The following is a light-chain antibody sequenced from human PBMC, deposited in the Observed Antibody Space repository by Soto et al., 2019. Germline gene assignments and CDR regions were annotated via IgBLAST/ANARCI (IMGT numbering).Light chain of an antibody. Sequence: EIVMTQSPATLPVSPGERATVSCRASQSVSSNLAWYQQKPGQAPRLLIYGASTRATGIPARFSGSGSGTEVTLTIGSLQSEDFAVYYCQQYNNWPRTFGQGTKLEIK. V-gene: IGKV3-15*01. CDR1: QSVSSN. CDR2: GAS. CDR3: QQYNNWPRT. J-gene: IGKJ2*01.